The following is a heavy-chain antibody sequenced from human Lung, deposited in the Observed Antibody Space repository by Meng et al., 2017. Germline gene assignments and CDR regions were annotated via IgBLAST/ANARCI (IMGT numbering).Heavy chain of an antibody. Sequence: VQVVGSGGGLVQPGGSLRVSCAASGFTFSSYSMNWVRQAPGKGLEWVSSISSSSSYIYYADSVKGRFTISRDNAKNSLYLQMNSLRAEDTAVYYCARERGTSDYWGQGTLVTVSS. J-gene: IGHJ4*02. CDR3: ARERGTSDY. CDR2: ISSSSSYI. D-gene: IGHD1-7*01. CDR1: GFTFSSYS. V-gene: IGHV3-21*01.